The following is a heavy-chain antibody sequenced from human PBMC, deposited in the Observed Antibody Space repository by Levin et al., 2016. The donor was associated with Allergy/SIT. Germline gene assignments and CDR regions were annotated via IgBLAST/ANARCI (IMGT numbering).Heavy chain of an antibody. D-gene: IGHD4-23*01. CDR2: INHSGST. CDR1: GGSFSGYY. V-gene: IGHV4-34*01. CDR3: ARKWSTVVTQGDAFDI. J-gene: IGHJ3*02. Sequence: SETLSLTCAVYGGSFSGYYWSWIRQPPGKGLEWIGEINHSGSTNYNPSLKSRVTISVDTSKNQFSLKLSSVTAADTAVYYCARKWSTVVTQGDAFDIWGQGTMVTVSS.